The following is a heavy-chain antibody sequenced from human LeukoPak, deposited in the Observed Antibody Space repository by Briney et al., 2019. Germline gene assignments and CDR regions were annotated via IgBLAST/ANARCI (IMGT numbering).Heavy chain of an antibody. V-gene: IGHV1-69*04. CDR3: ARVGDYYYYYGMDV. CDR2: IIPILGIA. J-gene: IGHJ6*02. CDR1: GGTFSSYA. Sequence: GASVKVSCKASGGTFSSYAISWVRQAPGQGREWMGRIIPILGIANYAQKFQGRVTITADKSTSTAYMELSSLRSEDTAVYYCARVGDYYYYYGMDVWGQGTTVTVSS.